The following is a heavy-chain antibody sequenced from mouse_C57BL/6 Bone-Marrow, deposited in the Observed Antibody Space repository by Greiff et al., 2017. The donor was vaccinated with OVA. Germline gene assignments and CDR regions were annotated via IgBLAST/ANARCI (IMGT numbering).Heavy chain of an antibody. CDR1: GYTFTSYW. D-gene: IGHD2-1*01. Sequence: VQLQQSGAELAKPGASVKLSCKASGYTFTSYWMHWVKQRPGQGLEWIGYINPSSGYTKYNQKFKDKATLTADKSSSTAYLQLSSLTCEESAVYYCAVRRFDVWGTGTTVTVSA. CDR3: AVRRFDV. J-gene: IGHJ1*03. CDR2: INPSSGYT. V-gene: IGHV1-7*01.